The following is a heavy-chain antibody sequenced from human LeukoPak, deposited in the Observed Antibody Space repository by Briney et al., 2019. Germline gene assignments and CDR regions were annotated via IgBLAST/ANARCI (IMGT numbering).Heavy chain of an antibody. CDR1: GGSISSYF. J-gene: IGHJ4*02. Sequence: TSETLSLTCTVSGGSISSYFWSWIRQPPGKGLEWIGYISYSGSTDYNPSLKSRVTISVDTSKNQFSLKLSSVTAADTAVYFCARHSAYSSGWFHYWGQGTLVTVS. D-gene: IGHD6-19*01. CDR2: ISYSGST. V-gene: IGHV4-59*01. CDR3: ARHSAYSSGWFHY.